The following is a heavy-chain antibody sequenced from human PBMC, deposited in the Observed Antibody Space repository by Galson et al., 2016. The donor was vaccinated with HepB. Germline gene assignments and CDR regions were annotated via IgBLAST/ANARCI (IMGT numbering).Heavy chain of an antibody. CDR3: STGGGYNWFDP. CDR1: GYTFTTYH. V-gene: IGHV1-46*01. CDR2: INPNGGSA. J-gene: IGHJ5*02. D-gene: IGHD6-25*01. Sequence: SVKVSCKASGYTFTTYHMHWVRQAPGQGLEWMGLINPNGGSASYAPKFQGRVTLTRDTSTSTAYMELRSLKSDDTALYYCSTGGGYNWFDPWGQGTLVTVSS.